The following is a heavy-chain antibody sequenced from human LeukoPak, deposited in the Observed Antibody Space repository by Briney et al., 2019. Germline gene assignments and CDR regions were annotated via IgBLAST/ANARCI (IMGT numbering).Heavy chain of an antibody. J-gene: IGHJ4*02. Sequence: PSQTLSLTCTVSGGSISSGVYYWSWIRQHPGKGLEWIGYIYYSGSTYYNSSLESRVTISVDTSKNQFSLRLSSVTAADTAVYYCARVESFAATPYFFDYWGQGTLVTVSS. CDR1: GGSISSGVYY. CDR3: ARVESFAATPYFFDY. D-gene: IGHD6-25*01. CDR2: IYYSGST. V-gene: IGHV4-31*03.